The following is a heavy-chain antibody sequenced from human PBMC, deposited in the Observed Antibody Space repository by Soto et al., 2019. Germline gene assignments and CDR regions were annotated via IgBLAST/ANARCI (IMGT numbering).Heavy chain of an antibody. J-gene: IGHJ4*02. Sequence: EVQLLESGGGLVQPGGSLRLSCAASGFTFSSFAMSWVRQAPGKGLEWVSAIGSRGDSTYYADSVKGRFTISRDNSKNTLCLQMNSLRAEDTAVYYCAKDLTYGYNSGRPFDSWGQGTLVTVSS. V-gene: IGHV3-23*01. CDR1: GFTFSSFA. D-gene: IGHD6-19*01. CDR3: AKDLTYGYNSGRPFDS. CDR2: IGSRGDST.